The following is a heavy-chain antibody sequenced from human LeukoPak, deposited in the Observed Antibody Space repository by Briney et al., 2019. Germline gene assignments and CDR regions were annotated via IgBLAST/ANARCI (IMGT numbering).Heavy chain of an antibody. V-gene: IGHV3-33*01. CDR2: IWYDGSNK. J-gene: IGHJ4*02. Sequence: GGSLRLSRAASGFTFSSYGMHWVRQAPGKGLEWVAVIWYDGSNKYYADSVKGRFTISRDNSKNTLYLQMNSLRAEDTAEYYCARDSQWGQWLYYWGQGTLVTVSS. CDR3: ARDSQWGQWLYY. CDR1: GFTFSSYG. D-gene: IGHD6-19*01.